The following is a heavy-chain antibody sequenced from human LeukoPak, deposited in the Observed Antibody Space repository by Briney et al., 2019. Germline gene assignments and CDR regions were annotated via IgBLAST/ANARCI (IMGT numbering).Heavy chain of an antibody. CDR3: VSTFITWRP. D-gene: IGHD2/OR15-2a*01. CDR1: GFTFSSYW. J-gene: IGHJ2*01. V-gene: IGHV3-74*01. Sequence: GGSLRLSCAASGFTFSSYWMSWVRQAPGKGLVWVSRINSDGSSTNYADSVKGRFTISRDNAKNTLYLQMNSRRAEDTAVYKCVSTFITWRPGDRGTLVT. CDR2: INSDGSST.